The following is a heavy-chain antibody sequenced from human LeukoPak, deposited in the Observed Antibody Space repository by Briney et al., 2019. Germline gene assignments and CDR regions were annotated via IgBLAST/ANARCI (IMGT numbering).Heavy chain of an antibody. CDR1: GGSISSISYY. Sequence: SETLSLACTVSGGSISSISYYWGWIRQPPGKGLEWIGNIYYSGSTYYNPSLKSRVTISVDTSKNQFPLKLRSVTAADTAVYYCARHVYCGGDCIWFDPWGQGTLVTVSS. D-gene: IGHD2-21*02. CDR2: IYYSGST. V-gene: IGHV4-39*01. J-gene: IGHJ5*02. CDR3: ARHVYCGGDCIWFDP.